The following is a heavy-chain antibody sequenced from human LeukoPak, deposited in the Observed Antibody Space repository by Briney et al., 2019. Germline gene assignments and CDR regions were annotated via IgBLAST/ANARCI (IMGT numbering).Heavy chain of an antibody. CDR3: ARGRVTSNYYYFYHMDL. CDR2: ISSSGSTI. Sequence: PGGSLRLSCAASGFTFSSYEMNWVRQAPGKGLEWVSYISSSGSTIYYADSVKGRFTISRDNAKNSLYLQMNSLRADDTAVYYCARGRVTSNYYYFYHMDLWGKGTTVTVSS. D-gene: IGHD4-17*01. V-gene: IGHV3-48*03. CDR1: GFTFSSYE. J-gene: IGHJ6*03.